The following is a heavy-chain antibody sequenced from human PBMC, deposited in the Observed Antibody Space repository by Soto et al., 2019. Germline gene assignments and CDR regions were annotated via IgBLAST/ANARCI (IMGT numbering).Heavy chain of an antibody. CDR1: GFTFSNYD. V-gene: IGHV3-13*01. CDR3: ARSSFDY. Sequence: GSLRLSCAASGFTFSNYDMHWVRQATGKGLEWVSAIGTAGDTYYPGSVKGRFTISRENAKNSLYLQMNSLRAEDTAMYYCARSSFDYWGQGTMVTVSS. J-gene: IGHJ4*02. CDR2: IGTAGDT.